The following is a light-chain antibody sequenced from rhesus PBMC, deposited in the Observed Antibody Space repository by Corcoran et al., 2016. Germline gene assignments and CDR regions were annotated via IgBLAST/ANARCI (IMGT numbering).Light chain of an antibody. Sequence: QAGLTQPRSVSGSPGQSVIISCTGTSSDIGGYKYVSWYQQHPGTAPKLMIYEVSKRPSGVSDRFSGSKSGNTASLTISGLQAEDEADYYCISYAGSNTYIFGVGTRLTVL. CDR2: EVS. CDR3: ISYAGSNTYI. J-gene: IGLJ1*01. CDR1: SSDIGGYKY. V-gene: IGLV2-32*02.